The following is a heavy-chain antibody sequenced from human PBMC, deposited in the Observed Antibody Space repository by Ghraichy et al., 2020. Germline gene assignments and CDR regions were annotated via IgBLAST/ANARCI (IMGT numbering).Heavy chain of an antibody. V-gene: IGHV3-23*01. CDR2: ISGSGGST. D-gene: IGHD3-3*01. CDR1: GFTFSSYA. J-gene: IGHJ4*02. Sequence: GESLNISCAASGFTFSSYAMSWVRQAPGKGLEWVSAISGSGGSTYYADSVKGRFTISRDNSKNTLYLQMNSLRAEDTAVYYCAKDPGITIFGVAKYDYWGQGTLVTVSS. CDR3: AKDPGITIFGVAKYDY.